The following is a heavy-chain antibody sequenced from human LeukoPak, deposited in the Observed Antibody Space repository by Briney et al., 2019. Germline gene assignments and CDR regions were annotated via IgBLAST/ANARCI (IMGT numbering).Heavy chain of an antibody. CDR3: ARSYYYDSSGYTDDC. CDR2: IYTSGST. CDR1: GGSISSYY. D-gene: IGHD3-22*01. Sequence: SETLSLTCTVSGGSISSYYWSWIRQPAGKGLEWIGRIYTSGSTNYNPSLKSRVTMSVDTSKNQFSLKLSSVTAADTAVYYCARSYYYDSSGYTDDCWGQGTLVTVSS. V-gene: IGHV4-4*07. J-gene: IGHJ4*02.